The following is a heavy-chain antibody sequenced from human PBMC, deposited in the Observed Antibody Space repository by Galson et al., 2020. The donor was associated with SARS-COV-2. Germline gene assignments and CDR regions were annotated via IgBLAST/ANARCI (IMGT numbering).Heavy chain of an antibody. Sequence: SQTLSLTCTVSGGSISSGGYYWSWIRQHPGKGLEWIGYIYYSGSTYYNPSLKSRLTISVDTSKNQFSMKLSSVTAADTAVYYCARDCSSTSCYDYGMDVWGQGTTVTVSS. V-gene: IGHV4-31*03. CDR2: IYYSGST. CDR1: GGSISSGGYY. D-gene: IGHD2-2*01. J-gene: IGHJ6*02. CDR3: ARDCSSTSCYDYGMDV.